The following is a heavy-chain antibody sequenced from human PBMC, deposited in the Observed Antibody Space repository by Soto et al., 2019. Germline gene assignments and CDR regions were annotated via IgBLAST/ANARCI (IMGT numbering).Heavy chain of an antibody. D-gene: IGHD3-10*01. V-gene: IGHV3-23*01. CDR2: ISGSGGST. CDR3: PKPGSGSGSDGYYYYGMDV. CDR1: GFTFSSYA. J-gene: IGHJ6*02. Sequence: GGSLRLSCAASGFTFSSYAMSWVRQAPGKGLEWVSAISGSGGSTYYADSVKGRFTISRDNSKNTLYLQMNSLRAEDTAVYYCPKPGSGSGSDGYYYYGMDVWGQGTTVTVSS.